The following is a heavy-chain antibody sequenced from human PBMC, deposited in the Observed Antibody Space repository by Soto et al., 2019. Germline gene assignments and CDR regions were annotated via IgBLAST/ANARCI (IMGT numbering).Heavy chain of an antibody. V-gene: IGHV4-59*01. CDR2: IYYSGST. CDR3: ARDASGGDYVPYYYYMDV. Sequence: QVQLQESGPGLVKPSETLSLTCTVSGGSISSYYWSWIRQPPGKGLEWIGYIYYSGSTNYNPSLKSRVTISVDTSKNQFSLKLSSVTAADTAVYYCARDASGGDYVPYYYYMDVWGKGTTVTVSS. J-gene: IGHJ6*03. D-gene: IGHD4-17*01. CDR1: GGSISSYY.